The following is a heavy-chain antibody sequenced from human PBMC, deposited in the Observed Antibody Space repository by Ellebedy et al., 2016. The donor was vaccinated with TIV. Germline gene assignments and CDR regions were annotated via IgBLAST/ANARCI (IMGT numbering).Heavy chain of an antibody. Sequence: AASVKVSCKASGYIFSSHDINWFRQASGQGLEWMGWMNPNSGAKGYAQKFQGRVTMTRTPSMSTAYMELTSLRSEDTAVYYCARDTNGARSADDAFDIWGQGTRVTVSS. V-gene: IGHV1-8*01. CDR3: ARDTNGARSADDAFDI. CDR2: MNPNSGAK. J-gene: IGHJ3*02. D-gene: IGHD4/OR15-4a*01. CDR1: GYIFSSHD.